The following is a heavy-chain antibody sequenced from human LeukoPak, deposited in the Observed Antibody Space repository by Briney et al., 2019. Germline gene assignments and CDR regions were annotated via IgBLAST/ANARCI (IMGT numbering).Heavy chain of an antibody. J-gene: IGHJ4*02. CDR2: ISSSCSTI. CDR1: GFTFSSYS. D-gene: IGHD6-13*01. CDR3: ARASPKIRSSWHTNFDY. Sequence: GGSLRLSCAASGFTFSSYSMNWVRQAPGKGLEWVSYISSSCSTIYYADSVKGRFTISRDNAKNSLYLQMNSLRAEDTAGYYCARASPKIRSSWHTNFDYWGEGTLVTVSS. V-gene: IGHV3-48*01.